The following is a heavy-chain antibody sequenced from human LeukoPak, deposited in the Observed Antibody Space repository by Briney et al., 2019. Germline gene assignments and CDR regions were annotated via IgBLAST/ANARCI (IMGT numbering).Heavy chain of an antibody. CDR1: GGSFSGYY. CDR3: ARGFQLQGFWVQGVMFDY. V-gene: IGHV4-34*01. D-gene: IGHD3-10*01. CDR2: INHSGST. Sequence: SETLSLTCAVYGGSFSGYYWSWIRQPPGKGLEWIGEINHSGSTNYNPSLKSRVTISVDTSKNQFSLKLSSVTAADTAVYYCARGFQLQGFWVQGVMFDYWGQGTLVTVSS. J-gene: IGHJ4*02.